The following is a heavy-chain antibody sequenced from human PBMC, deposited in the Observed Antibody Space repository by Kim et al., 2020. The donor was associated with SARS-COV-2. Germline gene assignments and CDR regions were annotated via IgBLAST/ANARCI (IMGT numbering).Heavy chain of an antibody. Sequence: SVKVSCKASGFTFTSSAVQWVRQARGQRLEWIGWIVVGSGNTNYAQKFQERVTITRDMSTSTAYMELSSLRSEDMAVYYCAADPITMVRGVIPPGMDVWGQGTTVTVSS. D-gene: IGHD3-10*01. CDR3: AADPITMVRGVIPPGMDV. J-gene: IGHJ6*02. CDR2: IVVGSGNT. CDR1: GFTFTSSA. V-gene: IGHV1-58*01.